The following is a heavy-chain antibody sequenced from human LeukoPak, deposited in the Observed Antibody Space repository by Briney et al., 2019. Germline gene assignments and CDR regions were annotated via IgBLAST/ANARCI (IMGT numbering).Heavy chain of an antibody. V-gene: IGHV4-30-4*08. CDR2: IYYSGST. Sequence: SSETLSLTCTVSGGSISSGDYYWSWIRQPPGKGLEWIGYIYYSGSTYYNLSLKSRVTISVDTSKNQFSLKLSSVTAADTAVYYCARVSTTVVKPALGAFDIWGQGTMVTVSS. D-gene: IGHD4-23*01. CDR3: ARVSTTVVKPALGAFDI. CDR1: GGSISSGDYY. J-gene: IGHJ3*02.